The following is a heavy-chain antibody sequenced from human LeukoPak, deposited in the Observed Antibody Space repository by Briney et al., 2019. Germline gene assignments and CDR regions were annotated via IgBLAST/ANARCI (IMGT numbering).Heavy chain of an antibody. Sequence: GGSLRLSCAASGFTFSSYAMSWVRQAPGKGLEWVSAISGSGGSTYYADSVKGRFTISRDNSKNTLYLRMNSLRAEDTAVYYCAKGAAYGSGSYYNSHNFDYWGQGTLVTVSS. D-gene: IGHD3-10*01. CDR2: ISGSGGST. CDR1: GFTFSSYA. J-gene: IGHJ4*02. V-gene: IGHV3-23*01. CDR3: AKGAAYGSGSYYNSHNFDY.